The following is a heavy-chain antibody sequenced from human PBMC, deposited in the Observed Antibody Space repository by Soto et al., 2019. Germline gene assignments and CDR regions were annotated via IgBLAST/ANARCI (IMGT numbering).Heavy chain of an antibody. D-gene: IGHD2-15*01. J-gene: IGHJ4*02. CDR1: GFTFSTYA. Sequence: DVNLVQSGGGSAQPGGSLRLSCATSGFTFSTYAMTWVRQVPGRGLQWVSTILPDETGFYTISVKGRFTISRAIYRGIVYLQMNDLWVEDAAIYYCAKDRLPTSGQRFYFDSWGQGSLVTVSS. CDR3: AKDRLPTSGQRFYFDS. V-gene: IGHV3-23*04. CDR2: ILPDETG.